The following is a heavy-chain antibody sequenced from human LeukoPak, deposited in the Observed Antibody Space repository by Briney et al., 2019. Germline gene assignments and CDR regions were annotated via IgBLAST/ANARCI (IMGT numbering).Heavy chain of an antibody. CDR2: INHSGST. D-gene: IGHD2-15*01. J-gene: IGHJ4*02. Sequence: PSETLSLTCAVYGGSFSGYYWSWIRQPPGKGLEWIGEINHSGSTNYNPSLKSRVTISVDTSKNQFSLKLSSVTAADTAVYYCARAQVEYCSGGRCYSGYWGQGTLVTVSS. CDR1: GGSFSGYY. CDR3: ARAQVEYCSGGRCYSGY. V-gene: IGHV4-34*01.